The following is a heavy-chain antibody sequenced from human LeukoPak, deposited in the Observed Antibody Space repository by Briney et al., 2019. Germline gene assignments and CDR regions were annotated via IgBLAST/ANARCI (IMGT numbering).Heavy chain of an antibody. V-gene: IGHV3-66*01. CDR3: ASAGGYTYGTGGY. J-gene: IGHJ4*02. CDR2: IYSGGSP. D-gene: IGHD5-18*01. Sequence: GGSLRLSCAASGFTVSTNYMSWVRQAPGKGQEWVSSIYSGGSPYYADSVKGRFTISRDNSKNALDLQMSSLRAEDTAVYYCASAGGYTYGTGGYWGQGTLVTVSS. CDR1: GFTVSTNY.